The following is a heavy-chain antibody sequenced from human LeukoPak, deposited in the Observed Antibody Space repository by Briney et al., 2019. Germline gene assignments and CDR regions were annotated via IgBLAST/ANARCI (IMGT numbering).Heavy chain of an antibody. J-gene: IGHJ5*02. D-gene: IGHD3-10*01. V-gene: IGHV4-59*01. Sequence: PSETLSLTCTVSGDSISNYYWTWIRQPPGKGLDWIGYIYYTGQTKYNPPLESRVTISVDTSRGHFSLRLTSVTAADTAIYYCARGGGDYNGSGDWFDPWGQGTLVTVSS. CDR1: GDSISNYY. CDR2: IYYTGQT. CDR3: ARGGGDYNGSGDWFDP.